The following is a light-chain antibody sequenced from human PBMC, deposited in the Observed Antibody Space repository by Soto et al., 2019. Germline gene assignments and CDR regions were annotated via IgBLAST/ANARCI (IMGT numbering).Light chain of an antibody. CDR2: AAS. CDR1: QGISSY. Sequence: LSASTGDRVTITCRASQGISSYLAWYQQKPGKAPKLLIYAASTLQSGVPSRFSGSGSGTDFTLTISCLQSEDFATYYCQQYYSYPLTFGGGTRLEIK. J-gene: IGKJ5*01. CDR3: QQYYSYPLT. V-gene: IGKV1-8*01.